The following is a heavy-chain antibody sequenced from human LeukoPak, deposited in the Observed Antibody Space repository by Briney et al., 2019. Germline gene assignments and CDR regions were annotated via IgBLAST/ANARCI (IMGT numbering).Heavy chain of an antibody. CDR2: ISSSSSYI. Sequence: GGSLRLSCAASGFTFSSYSMNWVRQAPGKGLEWVSSISSSSSYIYYADSVKGRFTISRDNAKNSLYLQMNSLRAEDTAVYYCARACSSTSCYTVDAFDIWGQGTMVTVSS. J-gene: IGHJ3*02. CDR3: ARACSSTSCYTVDAFDI. CDR1: GFTFSSYS. D-gene: IGHD2-2*02. V-gene: IGHV3-21*01.